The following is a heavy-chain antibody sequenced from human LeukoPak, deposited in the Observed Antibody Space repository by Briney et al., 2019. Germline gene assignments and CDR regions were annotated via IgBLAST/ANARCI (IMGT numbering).Heavy chain of an antibody. CDR3: AKVGSPGDLYYFDY. J-gene: IGHJ4*02. CDR2: ISDSGGRT. Sequence: PGGSLRLSCGVSGITLSNYGMSWVRQAPGKGLEWVAGISDSGGRTNYADSVKGRFTISRDSPKNTLYLQMNSLRVEDTAVYYCAKVGSPGDLYYFDYWGQGTLVTVSS. CDR1: GITLSNYG. D-gene: IGHD1-1*01. V-gene: IGHV3-23*01.